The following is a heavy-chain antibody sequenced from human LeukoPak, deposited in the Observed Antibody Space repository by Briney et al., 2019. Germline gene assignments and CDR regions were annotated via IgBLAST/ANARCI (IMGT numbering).Heavy chain of an antibody. D-gene: IGHD2-2*01. CDR1: GGTFSSYA. CDR2: ILPIFGTA. CDR3: ARGVGKYQLLFGAFDI. V-gene: IGHV1-69*13. J-gene: IGHJ3*02. Sequence: SVKVSCKASGGTFSSYAISWVRQAPGQGLEWMGGILPIFGTANYAPKFQGSVTITADESTSTAYMELSSLRSEDTAVYYCARGVGKYQLLFGAFDIWGQGTMVTVSS.